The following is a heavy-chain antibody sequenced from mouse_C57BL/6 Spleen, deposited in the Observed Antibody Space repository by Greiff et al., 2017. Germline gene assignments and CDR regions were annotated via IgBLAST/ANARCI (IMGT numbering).Heavy chain of an antibody. CDR1: GYTFTSYW. V-gene: IGHV1-59*01. CDR3: ARSGEAGSSYNY. D-gene: IGHD1-1*01. Sequence: QVQLQQSGAELVRPGTSVKLSCKASGYTFTSYWMHWVKQRPGQSLEWIGVIDPSDSYTNYNQKFKGKATLTVDTSSSTAYMQLSSLTSEDSAVYYCARSGEAGSSYNYWGQGTTLTVSS. J-gene: IGHJ2*01. CDR2: IDPSDSYT.